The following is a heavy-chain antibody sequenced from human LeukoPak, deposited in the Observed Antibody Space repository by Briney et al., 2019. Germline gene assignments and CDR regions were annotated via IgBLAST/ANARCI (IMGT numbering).Heavy chain of an antibody. Sequence: GGSLRLSCAASGFTFSSYWMHWVRQAPGKGLVWVSRINSDGSSTSYADSVKGRFTISRDNAKNTLHLQMNSLRAEDTAVYYCARDGYNLDTFDIWGQGTMVTVSS. J-gene: IGHJ3*02. CDR3: ARDGYNLDTFDI. CDR1: GFTFSSYW. D-gene: IGHD5-24*01. CDR2: INSDGSST. V-gene: IGHV3-74*01.